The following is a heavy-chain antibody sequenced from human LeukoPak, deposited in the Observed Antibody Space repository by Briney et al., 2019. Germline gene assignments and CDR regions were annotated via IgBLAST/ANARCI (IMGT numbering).Heavy chain of an antibody. D-gene: IGHD6-19*01. J-gene: IGHJ5*02. V-gene: IGHV1-18*01. Sequence: ASVKVTCKPSGYTFTSYGIRWVRQAPAQGREWMGWISAYNGNTNYAQKPQGSVTITTHPSTSTAYMELRSLRSDDTAVYYCARDTAIGSSGFPNWFDPWGQGTLVTVSS. CDR1: GYTFTSYG. CDR3: ARDTAIGSSGFPNWFDP. CDR2: ISAYNGNT.